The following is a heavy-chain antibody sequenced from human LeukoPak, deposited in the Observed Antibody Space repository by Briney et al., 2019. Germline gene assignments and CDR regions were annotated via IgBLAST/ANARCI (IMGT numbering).Heavy chain of an antibody. D-gene: IGHD2-2*01. Sequence: PGGSLRLSCAASGFTFSSYAMHWVRQAPGKGLEWVAVISYDGSNKYYADSVKGQFTISRDNSKNTLYLQMNSLRAEDTAVYYCECRDSYRYWGQGTLVTVSS. J-gene: IGHJ4*02. V-gene: IGHV3-30-3*01. CDR3: ECRDSYRY. CDR2: ISYDGSNK. CDR1: GFTFSSYA.